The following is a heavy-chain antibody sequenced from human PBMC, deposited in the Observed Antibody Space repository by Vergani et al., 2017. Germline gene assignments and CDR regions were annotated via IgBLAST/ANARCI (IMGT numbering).Heavy chain of an antibody. D-gene: IGHD3-10*01. CDR1: GGSINPSSSF. Sequence: QLQLQESCPGLVKPSETLSLICTVSGGSINPSSSFWGWIRQSPGKGLEWIGSTNYVGRTYYIPSLQSRATVFVDTSKNQFSLNLTSVTAADTAVYYGARGRGDNWYFDLWGRGTLVTVSS. CDR3: ARGRGDNWYFDL. CDR2: TNYVGRT. V-gene: IGHV4-39*01. J-gene: IGHJ2*01.